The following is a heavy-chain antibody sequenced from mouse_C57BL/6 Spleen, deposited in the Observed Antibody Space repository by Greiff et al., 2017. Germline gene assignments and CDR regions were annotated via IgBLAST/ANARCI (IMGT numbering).Heavy chain of an antibody. CDR2: ISSGSSTI. D-gene: IGHD1-1*01. CDR3: ARPHYYGSSPYAIDY. J-gene: IGHJ4*01. Sequence: EVQLVESGGGLVKPGGSLKLSCAASGFTFSDYGMHWVRQAPEKGLEWVAYISSGSSTIYYADTVKGRFTISRENAKHTLFLQMTSLRSEDPSMYYCARPHYYGSSPYAIDYWGQGTSVTVSS. CDR1: GFTFSDYG. V-gene: IGHV5-17*01.